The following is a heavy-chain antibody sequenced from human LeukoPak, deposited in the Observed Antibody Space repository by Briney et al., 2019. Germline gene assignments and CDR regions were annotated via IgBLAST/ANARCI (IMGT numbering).Heavy chain of an antibody. CDR3: TRDENYYTSGSFYH. J-gene: IGHJ4*02. CDR1: GGTFSSYA. V-gene: IGHV1-69*06. Sequence: SVKVSCKASGGTFSSYAISWVRQAPGQGLEWMGGIIPIFGTANYAQKFQGRVTITADKSTNTAYMELSSLRSEDTAVYYCTRDENYYTSGSFYHWGQGTLVTVSS. CDR2: IIPIFGTA. D-gene: IGHD3-10*01.